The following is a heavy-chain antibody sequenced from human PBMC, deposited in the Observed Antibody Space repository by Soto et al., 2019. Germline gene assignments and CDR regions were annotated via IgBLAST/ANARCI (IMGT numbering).Heavy chain of an antibody. CDR3: ARAQASRYDLPFDY. J-gene: IGHJ4*02. V-gene: IGHV1-69*12. D-gene: IGHD5-12*01. Sequence: QVQLVQSGAEVKKPGSSVKVSCKASGGTFSSYAISWVRQAPGQGLEWMGGIIPIFGTANYAQKFQGRVTITADESTSTDYLELSSLSSEDTAVYYCARAQASRYDLPFDYWGQGTLVTASS. CDR1: GGTFSSYA. CDR2: IIPIFGTA.